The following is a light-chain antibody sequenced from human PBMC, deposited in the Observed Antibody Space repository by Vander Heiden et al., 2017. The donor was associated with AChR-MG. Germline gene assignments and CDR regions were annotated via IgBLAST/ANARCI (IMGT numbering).Light chain of an antibody. CDR3: QSYDSSLSGSV. Sequence: QSVLTQPPSVSGAPGQRVTISCTGSSANIGAGYAVHWYQQLPGTAPKLLIYGNSNRPSGVPDRCSGSKSGTSASLAITGLQAEDEADYYCQSYDSSLSGSVLGGGTKL. V-gene: IGLV1-40*01. CDR1: SANIGAGYA. CDR2: GNS. J-gene: IGLJ3*02.